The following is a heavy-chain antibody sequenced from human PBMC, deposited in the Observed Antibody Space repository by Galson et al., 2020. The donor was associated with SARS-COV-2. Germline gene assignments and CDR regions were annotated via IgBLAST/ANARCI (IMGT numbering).Heavy chain of an antibody. Sequence: GESLKISCAASGFTFSSYAMHWVRQAPGKGLEWVAVIPYDGNNKYYADSVKGRFTISRDNSKNTLYLQMNSLRAEDTAVYYCARETIAAAGTCWFDPWGQGTLVTVSS. J-gene: IGHJ5*02. CDR3: ARETIAAAGTCWFDP. CDR2: IPYDGNNK. V-gene: IGHV3-30*04. D-gene: IGHD6-13*01. CDR1: GFTFSSYA.